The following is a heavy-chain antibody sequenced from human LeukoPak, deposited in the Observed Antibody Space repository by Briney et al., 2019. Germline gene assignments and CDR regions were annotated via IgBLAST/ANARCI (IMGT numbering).Heavy chain of an antibody. D-gene: IGHD3-10*01. J-gene: IGHJ6*03. CDR1: GFPFGSYG. Sequence: GGSLRLSCAASGFPFGSYGMHWVRQAPGKGLEWVSAISGSGGSTYYADSVKGRFTISRDNSKNTLYLQMNSLRAEDTAVYYCAKAKTSWRLLWLDYYMDVWGKGTTVTVSS. CDR3: AKAKTSWRLLWLDYYMDV. CDR2: ISGSGGST. V-gene: IGHV3-23*01.